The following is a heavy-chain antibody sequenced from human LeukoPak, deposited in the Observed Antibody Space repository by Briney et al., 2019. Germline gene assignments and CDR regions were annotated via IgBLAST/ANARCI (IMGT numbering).Heavy chain of an antibody. CDR1: EFAFSNYW. J-gene: IGHJ4*02. D-gene: IGHD1-1*01. Sequence: GGSLRLSCAASEFAFSNYWMNWVRPAPGKGLEWVSRINSDGSSISYADSVKGRFTISRDNAKNTLYLQMNSLRPEDTAVYYCTRGKNWFDYWGRGTLVTVSS. CDR3: TRGKNWFDY. V-gene: IGHV3-74*01. CDR2: INSDGSSI.